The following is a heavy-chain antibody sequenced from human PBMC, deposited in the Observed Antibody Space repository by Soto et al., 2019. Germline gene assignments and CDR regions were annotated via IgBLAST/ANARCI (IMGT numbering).Heavy chain of an antibody. CDR2: IIPMFVTP. CDR1: GGTFSSYA. D-gene: IGHD3-22*01. V-gene: IGHV1-69*06. Sequence: QVQLVQSGAEVRKPGSSVKVSCKVSGGTFSSYAISWVRQAPGQGLEWMGGIIPMFVTPNYAQKFQGRVTITADKSTITAYMEFNSLSSADTVVYYCARAAGDPYVSSGYQYWYFDLWAAGTLVTASS. J-gene: IGHJ2*01. CDR3: ARAAGDPYVSSGYQYWYFDL.